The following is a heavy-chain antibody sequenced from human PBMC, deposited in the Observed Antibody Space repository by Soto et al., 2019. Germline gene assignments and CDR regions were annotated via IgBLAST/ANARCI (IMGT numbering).Heavy chain of an antibody. CDR2: IWYDGSNK. Sequence: QVQLVESGGGVVQPGRSLRLSCAASGFTFSSYGMHWVRQSLGKGLECVAVIWYDGSNKYYADSVKGRFTISRDNYKNTLYLQMNTLRAEDTAVYYCARDLSSWVVVVYYYYGMDVWGQGTTVTVSS. CDR3: ARDLSSWVVVVYYYYGMDV. J-gene: IGHJ6*02. D-gene: IGHD6-13*01. V-gene: IGHV3-33*01. CDR1: GFTFSSYG.